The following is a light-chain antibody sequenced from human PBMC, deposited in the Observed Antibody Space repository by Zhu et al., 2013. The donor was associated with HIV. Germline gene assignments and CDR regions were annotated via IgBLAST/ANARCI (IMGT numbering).Light chain of an antibody. J-gene: IGKJ5*01. CDR2: SAS. V-gene: IGKV1-16*01. Sequence: DIQMTQSPSSLSASVGDRVAITCRASQVINIYLAWFQQKPGKPPKSLIYSASNLQSGVPSRFSGSGSGTDFTLTISSLQAGDVAVYYCQQYYSSPITFGQGTRLEIK. CDR1: QVINIY. CDR3: QQYYSSPIT.